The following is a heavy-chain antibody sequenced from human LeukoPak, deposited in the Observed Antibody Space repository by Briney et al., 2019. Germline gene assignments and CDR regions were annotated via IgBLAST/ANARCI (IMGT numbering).Heavy chain of an antibody. V-gene: IGHV3-30-3*01. CDR2: ISYDGSDK. J-gene: IGHJ4*02. CDR1: GFTFSTYA. CDR3: ARGGGLYCRSTSCYADFDY. D-gene: IGHD2-2*01. Sequence: QPGRSLRLSCAASGFTFSTYAIHWVRQAPGKGLEWVAVISYDGSDKYYEDSVKGRFTISRDNSKNTLSLQMNGLRPEDTAVYYCARGGGLYCRSTSCYADFDYWGQGTLVTVSS.